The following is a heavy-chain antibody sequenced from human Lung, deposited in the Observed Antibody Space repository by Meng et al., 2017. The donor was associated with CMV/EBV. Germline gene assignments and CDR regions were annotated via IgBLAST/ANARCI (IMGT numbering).Heavy chain of an antibody. CDR1: GFSLTTSGVG. CDR2: IYGNDGD. V-gene: IGHV2-5*01. J-gene: IGHJ4*02. D-gene: IGHD6-6*01. Sequence: SGPTLVXPTQTLTLTCTFSGFSLTTSGVGVGWIRQPPGKALEWLAHIYGNDGDHYSPSLRSRLTITKDTSRNQVVLTLTNVGPVDTATYSCAHRVAAFPLYYCDYWGQGTXVTVSS. CDR3: AHRVAAFPLYYCDY.